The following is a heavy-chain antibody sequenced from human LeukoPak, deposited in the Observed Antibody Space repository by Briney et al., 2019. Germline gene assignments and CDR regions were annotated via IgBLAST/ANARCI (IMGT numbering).Heavy chain of an antibody. CDR2: ISWNSGSI. Sequence: SGGSLRLSCAASGLTFDDYAMHWVRQAPGKGLEWVSGISWNSGSIGYADSVKGRFTISRDNAKNSLYLQMNSLRAEDTALYYCAKGKSSSWPYYFDYWGQGTLVTVSS. CDR1: GLTFDDYA. D-gene: IGHD6-13*01. CDR3: AKGKSSSWPYYFDY. V-gene: IGHV3-9*01. J-gene: IGHJ4*02.